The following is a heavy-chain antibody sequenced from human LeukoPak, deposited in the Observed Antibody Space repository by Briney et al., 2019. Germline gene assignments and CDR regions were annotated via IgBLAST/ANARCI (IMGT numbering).Heavy chain of an antibody. Sequence: SSETLSLTCTVSGGSISSYYWSWIRQPAGKGLEWIGSIYYSGSTYYNPSLKSRVTISVDTSKNQFSLKLSSVTAADTAVYYCARLGNYYDSSGYYSFDYWGQGTLVTVSS. J-gene: IGHJ4*02. CDR2: IYYSGST. V-gene: IGHV4-4*07. CDR3: ARLGNYYDSSGYYSFDY. CDR1: GGSISSYY. D-gene: IGHD3-22*01.